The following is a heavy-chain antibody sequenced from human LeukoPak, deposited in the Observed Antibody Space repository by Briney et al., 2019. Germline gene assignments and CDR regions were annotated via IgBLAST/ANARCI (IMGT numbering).Heavy chain of an antibody. D-gene: IGHD3-10*01. J-gene: IGHJ4*02. V-gene: IGHV3-7*01. Sequence: GGSLRLSCAASGVTFSNYWMSWVRQAPGRGLEWGANINLDGGETNYVDSVKGRFRISRDNPKNPLHLQMDRLRAEDTAVYFCAKAKEFDYGSGSGNYYPYFFALWGQGTLVTASS. CDR3: AKAKEFDYGSGSGNYYPYFFAL. CDR1: GVTFSNYW. CDR2: INLDGGET.